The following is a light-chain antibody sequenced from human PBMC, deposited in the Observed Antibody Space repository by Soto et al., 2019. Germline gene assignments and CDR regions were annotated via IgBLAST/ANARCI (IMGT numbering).Light chain of an antibody. CDR2: GAY. J-gene: IGKJ1*01. CDR3: QHYGNSPT. V-gene: IGKV3-20*01. CDR1: QSISDN. Sequence: EIVMTQSPATLSVSPGERATLSCRASQSISDNLAWYQQKPGQAPRLLIYGAYRRAAGIPDRFSGSGSGTDFTLSISRLEPEDFAVYWCQHYGNSPTFGQGTRVQIK.